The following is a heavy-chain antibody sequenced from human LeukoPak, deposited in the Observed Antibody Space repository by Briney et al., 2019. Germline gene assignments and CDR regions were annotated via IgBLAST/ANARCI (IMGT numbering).Heavy chain of an antibody. CDR2: IYHSGST. D-gene: IGHD3-10*01. CDR3: ARAVWFGELSWFDP. CDR1: GGSISSSSYN. Sequence: SETLSLTCTVSGGSISSSSYNWGWIRQPPGKGLEWIGSIYHSGSTYYNPSLKSRVTISVDTSKNQFSLKLSSVTAADTAVYYCARAVWFGELSWFDPWGQGTLVSVSS. J-gene: IGHJ5*02. V-gene: IGHV4-39*07.